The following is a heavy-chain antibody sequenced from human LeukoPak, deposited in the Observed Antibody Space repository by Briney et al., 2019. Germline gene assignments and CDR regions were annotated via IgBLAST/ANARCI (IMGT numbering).Heavy chain of an antibody. D-gene: IGHD5-12*01. CDR2: INPNSGDT. J-gene: IGHJ4*02. CDR3: ARRKYSAYDLFDY. Sequence: ASVKVSCKASGYTFTDYYIQWVRQAPGQGLEWMGWINPNSGDTNYAQKFQGRVTITRNTSISTAYMELSSLRSEDTAVYYCARRKYSAYDLFDYWGQGTLVTVSS. CDR1: GYTFTDYY. V-gene: IGHV1-2*02.